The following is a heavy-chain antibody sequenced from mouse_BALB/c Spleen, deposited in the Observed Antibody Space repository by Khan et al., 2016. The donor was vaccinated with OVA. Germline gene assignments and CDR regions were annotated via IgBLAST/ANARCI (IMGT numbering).Heavy chain of an antibody. V-gene: IGHV1S81*02. D-gene: IGHD1-1*01. Sequence: QVQLQQSGAELVKAGASVKMSCKASGYTFTSYWMHWVKQRLGQGLEWFAETNPTNGRTYYNEKFKSKATLTVDKSSGTAYMLLRGPTFEDSAVYYCARIKKIVATYFDYWGQGTTLTVSS. CDR2: TNPTNGRT. CDR3: ARIKKIVATYFDY. J-gene: IGHJ2*01. CDR1: GYTFTSYW.